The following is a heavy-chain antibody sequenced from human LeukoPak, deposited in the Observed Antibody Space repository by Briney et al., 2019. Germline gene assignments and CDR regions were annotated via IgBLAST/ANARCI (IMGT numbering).Heavy chain of an antibody. CDR1: GYTLTELS. CDR3: ATRSAFGSYFDY. D-gene: IGHD1-26*01. V-gene: IGHV1-24*01. Sequence: ASVKVSCKVSGYTLTELSMHWVRQAPGKGLEWMGGFVPEDGETIYAQKFQGRVTMTEDTSTDTAYMELSSLRSEDTAVYYCATRSAFGSYFDYWGQGTLVTVSS. J-gene: IGHJ4*02. CDR2: FVPEDGET.